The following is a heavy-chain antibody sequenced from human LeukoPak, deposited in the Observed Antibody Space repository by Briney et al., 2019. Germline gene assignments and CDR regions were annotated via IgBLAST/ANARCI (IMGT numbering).Heavy chain of an antibody. CDR3: ASNWNYEGGAFDI. V-gene: IGHV4-31*03. D-gene: IGHD1-7*01. CDR1: GGSISSGGYY. CDR2: IYYSGST. J-gene: IGHJ3*02. Sequence: SETLSLTCTVSGGSISSGGYYWSWIRQHPGKGLEWIGYIYYSGSTYYNPSLKSRVTISEDTSKNQFSLKLSSVTAADTAVYYCASNWNYEGGAFDIWGQGTMVTVSS.